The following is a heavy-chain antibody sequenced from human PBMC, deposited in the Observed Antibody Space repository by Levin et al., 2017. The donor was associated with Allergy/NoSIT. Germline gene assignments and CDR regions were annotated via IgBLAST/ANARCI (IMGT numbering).Heavy chain of an antibody. D-gene: IGHD5-24*01. CDR1: GGSFSGYY. CDR3: ARASKNRRWLQNSSLGPYFDY. Sequence: PSETLSLTCAVYGGSFSGYYWSWIRQPPGKGLEWIGEINHSGSTNYNPSLKSRVTISVDTSKNQFSLKLSSVTAADTAVYYCARASKNRRWLQNSSLGPYFDYWGQGTLVTVSS. V-gene: IGHV4-34*01. J-gene: IGHJ4*02. CDR2: INHSGST.